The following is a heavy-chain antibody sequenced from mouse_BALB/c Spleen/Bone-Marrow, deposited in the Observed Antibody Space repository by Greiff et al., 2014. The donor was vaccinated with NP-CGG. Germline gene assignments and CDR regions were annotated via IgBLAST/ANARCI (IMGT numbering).Heavy chain of an antibody. V-gene: IGHV5-12-2*01. CDR1: GFTFSSYS. Sequence: EVNLVESGGGLVQPGGSLKLSCAASGFTFSSYSMSWVRQTPEKRLEWVAYISNGGGSTYYPDTVKDRFTISRDNAKNTLYLQMSSLKSEDTAMYYCARQLGLRVDYWGQGSSVTVSS. J-gene: IGHJ4*01. CDR3: ARQLGLRVDY. D-gene: IGHD3-1*01. CDR2: ISNGGGST.